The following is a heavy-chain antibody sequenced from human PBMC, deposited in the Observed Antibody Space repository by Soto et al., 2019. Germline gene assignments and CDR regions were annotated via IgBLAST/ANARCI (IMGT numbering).Heavy chain of an antibody. J-gene: IGHJ4*02. CDR2: ISSSSSYI. Sequence: PGGSQSLSCAASGFTFSSYSMNWVRPAPGKGLEWVSSISSSSSYIYYADSVKGRFTISRDNAKNSLYLQMNSLRAEDTAVYYCARGIYYYDSSGYFPLHFDYWGQGTLVTVSS. CDR1: GFTFSSYS. V-gene: IGHV3-21*01. CDR3: ARGIYYYDSSGYFPLHFDY. D-gene: IGHD3-22*01.